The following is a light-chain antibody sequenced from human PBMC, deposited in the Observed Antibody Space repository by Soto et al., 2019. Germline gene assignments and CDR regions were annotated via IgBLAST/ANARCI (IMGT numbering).Light chain of an antibody. CDR2: DAS. Sequence: EIVLTQSPATLPLSPGERATLSCRASQSVCSYLAWYQQKPGQAPRLLIYDASNRATGIPARFSGSGSGTDFTLTISSLEPEDFAVYYCQQRSNWLLTFGGGTKVDIK. V-gene: IGKV3-11*01. J-gene: IGKJ4*01. CDR1: QSVCSY. CDR3: QQRSNWLLT.